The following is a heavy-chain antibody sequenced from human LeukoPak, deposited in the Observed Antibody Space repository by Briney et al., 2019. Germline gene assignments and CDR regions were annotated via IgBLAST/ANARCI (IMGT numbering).Heavy chain of an antibody. V-gene: IGHV4-59*12. CDR2: IHYSGST. CDR3: ARGRKNYYYYYMDV. CDR1: GGSITNYY. J-gene: IGHJ6*03. Sequence: SETLSLTCTVSGGSITNYYWSWIRQPPGKGLEWIGYIHYSGSTKYKSSLKSRVTISVDTSKNQFSLKLSSVTAADTAVYYCARGRKNYYYYYMDVWGKGTTVTVSS.